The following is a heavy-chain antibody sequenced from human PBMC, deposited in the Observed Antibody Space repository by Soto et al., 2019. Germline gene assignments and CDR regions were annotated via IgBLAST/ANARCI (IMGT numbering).Heavy chain of an antibody. CDR3: AKGIGPGAYLVDY. V-gene: IGHV3-30-3*01. J-gene: IGHJ4*02. CDR1: GFTLGNYA. D-gene: IGHD3-10*01. Sequence: QVPLVESGGGVAQPGRSLRLSCAASGFTLGNYAMHWVRQARGKGLEWVALLSYDGSNEKYADSLKGRFTISRDNSKNTLYLQMNSLRVEDTAVYYCAKGIGPGAYLVDYWGQGTLVTVSS. CDR2: LSYDGSNE.